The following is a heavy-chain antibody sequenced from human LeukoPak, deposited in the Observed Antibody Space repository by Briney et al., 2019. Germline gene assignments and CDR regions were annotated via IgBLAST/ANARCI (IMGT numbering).Heavy chain of an antibody. D-gene: IGHD2-2*01. J-gene: IGHJ4*02. CDR1: GFTFSSYA. V-gene: IGHV3-21*01. CDR3: ARRPAAMKGEDY. Sequence: TGGSLRLSCAASGFTFSSYATNWVRQAPGKGLEWVSSISSSSSYIYYADSVKGRFTISRDNAKNSLYLQMNSLRAEDTAVYYCARRPAAMKGEDYWGQGTLVTVSS. CDR2: ISSSSSYI.